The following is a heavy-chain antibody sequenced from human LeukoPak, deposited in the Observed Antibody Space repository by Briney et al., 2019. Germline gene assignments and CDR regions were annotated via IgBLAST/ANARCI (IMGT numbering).Heavy chain of an antibody. Sequence: SETLSLTCAVYGGSFSGYYWSWIRQPPGKGLEWIGEINHSGSTNYNPSLKSRVTISVDTSKNQFSLKLSSVTAADTAVYYCARGPLGYCSSTSCYGYYFDYWGQGTLVTVYS. J-gene: IGHJ4*02. CDR2: INHSGST. V-gene: IGHV4-34*01. CDR1: GGSFSGYY. CDR3: ARGPLGYCSSTSCYGYYFDY. D-gene: IGHD2-2*01.